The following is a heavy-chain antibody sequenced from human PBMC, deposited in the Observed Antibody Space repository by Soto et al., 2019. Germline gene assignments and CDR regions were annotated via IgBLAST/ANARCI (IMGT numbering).Heavy chain of an antibody. Sequence: VKVSCKASGYTFTGYYMHWVRQAPGQGLEWMGWINPNSGGTNYAQKFQGRVTMTRDTSISTAYMELSRLRSDDTAVYYCARASRLYYYYGMDVWGQGTTVTVSS. CDR3: ARASRLYYYYGMDV. CDR2: INPNSGGT. D-gene: IGHD6-13*01. J-gene: IGHJ6*02. CDR1: GYTFTGYY. V-gene: IGHV1-2*02.